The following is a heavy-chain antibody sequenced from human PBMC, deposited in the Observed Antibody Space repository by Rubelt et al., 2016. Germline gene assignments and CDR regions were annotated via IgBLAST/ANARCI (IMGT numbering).Heavy chain of an antibody. V-gene: IGHV1-18*01. D-gene: IGHD5-24*01. CDR1: GYTFTSYG. CDR3: ARRDGYNWDDAFDI. Sequence: QVQLVQSGAEVKKPGASVKVSCKASGYTFTSYGISWVRQAPGQGLEWMGWISAYNGNTNYAQKLKGRVTMTTDTSTIAAYMELRSLRSDDTAVYYCARRDGYNWDDAFDIWGQGTMVTVSS. CDR2: ISAYNGNT. J-gene: IGHJ3*02.